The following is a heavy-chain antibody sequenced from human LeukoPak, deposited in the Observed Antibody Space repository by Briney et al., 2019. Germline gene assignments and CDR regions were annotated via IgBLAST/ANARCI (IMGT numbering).Heavy chain of an antibody. V-gene: IGHV2-5*02. CDR1: GFSLSTNGVG. CDR2: IYWDDDK. CDR3: AHSEYSRDCYCSDH. D-gene: IGHD6-6*01. Sequence: SGPTLVNPTQTLTLTCTFPGFSLSTNGVGVGWIRQPPGKALEWLGIIYWDDDKRYSPSLKSRLTITKDTSKNQVVLTMSNMDPVDTGTYYCAHSEYSRDCYCSDHWGQGTLVTVSS. J-gene: IGHJ4*02.